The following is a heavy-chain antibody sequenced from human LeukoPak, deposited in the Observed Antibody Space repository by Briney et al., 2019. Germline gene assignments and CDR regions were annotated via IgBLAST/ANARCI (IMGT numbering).Heavy chain of an antibody. CDR3: ARGGGVSRF. Sequence: GGSLRLPCAASGFPVSSHYMRWVRQARGRGLEWVSVIYSGGSTYYADSVKGRFTISRDNSKNTLYLQMNSLRAEDTAVYYCARGGGVSRFGGQGTLVTVSS. D-gene: IGHD3-16*01. CDR2: IYSGGST. V-gene: IGHV3-53*01. J-gene: IGHJ4*02. CDR1: GFPVSSHY.